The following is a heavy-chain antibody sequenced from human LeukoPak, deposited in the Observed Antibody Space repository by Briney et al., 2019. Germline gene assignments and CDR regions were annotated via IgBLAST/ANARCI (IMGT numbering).Heavy chain of an antibody. J-gene: IGHJ4*02. CDR3: AKDRVSPEWELPTFDY. Sequence: PGGSLRLSCAASGFTFSSYAMSWVRQAPGKGLEWVSAISGSGGSTYYADSVKGRFTTSRDNSKNTLYLQMNSLRAEDTAVYYCAKDRVSPEWELPTFDYWGQGTLVTVSS. CDR2: ISGSGGST. CDR1: GFTFSSYA. D-gene: IGHD1-26*01. V-gene: IGHV3-23*01.